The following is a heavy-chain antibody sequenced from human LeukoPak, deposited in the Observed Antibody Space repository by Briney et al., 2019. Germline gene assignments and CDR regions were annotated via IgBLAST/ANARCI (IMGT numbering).Heavy chain of an antibody. CDR2: ISGSGDNT. D-gene: IGHD3-3*01. Sequence: GGSLRLSCAASGFTFSSYAMSWVRQAPGKGLEWVSVISGSGDNTYYADSVKGRFTISRDNSKTTLYLQMNSLRAEDTAVYYCAKDKTYYDFWSGHDAFDIWGQGTMVTVSS. J-gene: IGHJ3*02. V-gene: IGHV3-23*01. CDR3: AKDKTYYDFWSGHDAFDI. CDR1: GFTFSSYA.